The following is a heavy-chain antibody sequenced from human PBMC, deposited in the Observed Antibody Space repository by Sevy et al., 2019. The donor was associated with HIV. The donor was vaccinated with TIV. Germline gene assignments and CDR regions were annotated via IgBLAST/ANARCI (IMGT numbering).Heavy chain of an antibody. J-gene: IGHJ6*02. D-gene: IGHD4-17*01. CDR1: GGTFSSYA. Sequence: ASVKVSCKASGGTFSSYAISWVRQAPGQGLEWMGGIIPIFGTANYAQKFQGRVTITADESTSTAYMELSSLGSEDTAMYYCAREGYYGGYYYYGMDVWGQGTTVTVSS. CDR3: AREGYYGGYYYYGMDV. CDR2: IIPIFGTA. V-gene: IGHV1-69*13.